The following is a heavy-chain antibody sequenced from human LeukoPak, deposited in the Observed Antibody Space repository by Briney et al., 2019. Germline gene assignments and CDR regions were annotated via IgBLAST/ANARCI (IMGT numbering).Heavy chain of an antibody. Sequence: GRSLRLSCAASGFTFNDYAMHWVRQAPGKGLEWVSGIFGKNGAKGHADSVKGRFTISRDNANNSLYLQMNSLRPDDTALYYCTYDNSPGGLEYWGQGTLVTVPS. CDR2: IFGKNGAK. J-gene: IGHJ4*02. V-gene: IGHV3-9*01. CDR1: GFTFNDYA. CDR3: TYDNSPGGLEY. D-gene: IGHD2-8*02.